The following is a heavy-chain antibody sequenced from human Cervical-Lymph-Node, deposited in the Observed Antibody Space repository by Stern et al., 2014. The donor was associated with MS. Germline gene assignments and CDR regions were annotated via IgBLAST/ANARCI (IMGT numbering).Heavy chain of an antibody. Sequence: QVQLQESGPGLVKPSQTLSLTCSVSGASISSGGYYWSWIRQHPGKGLEWVGYIHHSGTTFYNPSLKSRVIISVDSSKNQFSLNLSSVTAADTAVYYCATIPPHIEAAAFEIWGQGTMVTVSS. D-gene: IGHD5-12*01. CDR2: IHHSGTT. CDR3: ATIPPHIEAAAFEI. J-gene: IGHJ3*02. V-gene: IGHV4-31*03. CDR1: GASISSGGYY.